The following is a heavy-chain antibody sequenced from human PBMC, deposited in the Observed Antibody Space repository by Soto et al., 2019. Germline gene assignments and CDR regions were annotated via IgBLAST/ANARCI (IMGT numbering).Heavy chain of an antibody. CDR1: GGTFSSYT. Sequence: QVQLVQSGAEVKKPGSSVKVSCKASGGTFSSYTISWVRQAPGQGLEWMGRIIPILGIANYAQKFQGRVTITADKSTSTAYMELSSLRSEDTAVYYCAREAQGSGYDYVYYYYGMDVWGQGTTVTVSS. CDR3: AREAQGSGYDYVYYYYGMDV. V-gene: IGHV1-69*08. D-gene: IGHD5-12*01. CDR2: IIPILGIA. J-gene: IGHJ6*02.